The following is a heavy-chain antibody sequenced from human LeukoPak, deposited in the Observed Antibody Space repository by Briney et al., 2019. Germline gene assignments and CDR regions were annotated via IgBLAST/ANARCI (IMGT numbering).Heavy chain of an antibody. D-gene: IGHD3-16*02. Sequence: ASVKVSCKASGYTFTSHGISWVRQAPGQGLEWMGWISTYNGNTNYAQKLQGRVSMTTDTSTSTAYMDLRSLRSDDTAVYYCARESRIVGYMDVWGKGTTVTISS. CDR3: ARESRIVGYMDV. CDR2: ISTYNGNT. V-gene: IGHV1-18*01. CDR1: GYTFTSHG. J-gene: IGHJ6*03.